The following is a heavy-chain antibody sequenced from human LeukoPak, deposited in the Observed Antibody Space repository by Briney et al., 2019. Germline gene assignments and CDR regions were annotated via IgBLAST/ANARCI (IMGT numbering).Heavy chain of an antibody. CDR3: AGTDLIAVAGRLDC. J-gene: IGHJ4*02. CDR1: DDSIRNYY. D-gene: IGHD6-19*01. V-gene: IGHV4-59*01. CDR2: IYYSGST. Sequence: SEALSLTCTVSDDSIRNYYWSWVRRPPGKGLEWVGHIYYSGSTSYNPTLKSRDTLSVDSSKNQFSLTLSSVTAADTAVYFCAGTDLIAVAGRLDCWGQGTLVTVSS.